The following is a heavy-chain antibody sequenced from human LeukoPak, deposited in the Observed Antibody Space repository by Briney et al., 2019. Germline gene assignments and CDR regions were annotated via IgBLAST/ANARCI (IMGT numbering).Heavy chain of an antibody. Sequence: SVKVSCKASGGTFSSYAISWVRQAPGQGLEWMGGIIPIFGTANYAQKFQGRVTITADESTSTAYMELSSLRSEDTAVYYCARDRGLGDLLQDYWGQGTLVTVSS. D-gene: IGHD1-26*01. CDR1: GGTFSSYA. CDR3: ARDRGLGDLLQDY. CDR2: IIPIFGTA. V-gene: IGHV1-69*13. J-gene: IGHJ4*02.